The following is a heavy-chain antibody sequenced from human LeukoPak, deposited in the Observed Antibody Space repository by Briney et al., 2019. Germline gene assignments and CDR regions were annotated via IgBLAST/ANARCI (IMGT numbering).Heavy chain of an antibody. Sequence: PSETLSLTCSVSGGSISSYSWSWIRQPAVKGLEWIGRMYTSGSTKYNPSLKSRVTISVDTSKNQFSLKLSSVAAADTAVYYCASTYSSSWSFDYWGQGTLVTVSS. D-gene: IGHD6-13*01. J-gene: IGHJ4*02. CDR3: ASTYSSSWSFDY. V-gene: IGHV4-4*07. CDR1: GGSISSYS. CDR2: MYTSGST.